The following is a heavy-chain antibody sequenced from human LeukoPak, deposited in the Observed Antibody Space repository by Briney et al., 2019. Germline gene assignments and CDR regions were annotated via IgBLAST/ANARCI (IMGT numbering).Heavy chain of an antibody. D-gene: IGHD3-9*01. CDR1: GLPFSNAW. Sequence: GGSLRLSCAASGLPFSNAWMSWVRQAPGKGLEWVGRIKGKIDGGTKDHAAPVKGRFTISRDDSKNTLYLQTNSLKTEDTAVYYCTTVGLYDILTGHYHDSFDRWGQGTMVTVSS. V-gene: IGHV3-15*01. CDR3: TTVGLYDILTGHYHDSFDR. J-gene: IGHJ3*01. CDR2: IKGKIDGGTK.